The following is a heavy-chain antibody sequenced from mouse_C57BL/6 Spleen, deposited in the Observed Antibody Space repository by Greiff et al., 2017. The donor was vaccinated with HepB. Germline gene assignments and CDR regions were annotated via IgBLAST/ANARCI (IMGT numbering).Heavy chain of an antibody. J-gene: IGHJ4*01. CDR2: ISSGSSTI. V-gene: IGHV5-17*01. Sequence: DVKLVESGGGLVKPGGSLKLSCAASGFTFSDYGMHWVRQAPEKGLEWVAYISSGSSTIYYADTVKGRFTISRDNAKNTLFLQMTSLRSEDTAMYYCARRRSSHYYAMDYWGQGTSVTVSS. D-gene: IGHD6-1*01. CDR3: ARRRSSHYYAMDY. CDR1: GFTFSDYG.